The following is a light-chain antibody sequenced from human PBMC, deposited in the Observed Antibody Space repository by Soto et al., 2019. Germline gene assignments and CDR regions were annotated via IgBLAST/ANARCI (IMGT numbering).Light chain of an antibody. Sequence: IVLTQSPDTLSLSPGERATLSCRASQSVRSSYLAWYQQTPGQTPRLLIYAASSRATGIPDRFSGSGSGTDFSLTISRLEAEDFAVYYCQQYGSTPRTFGQGTKVDIK. CDR2: AAS. CDR3: QQYGSTPRT. CDR1: QSVRSSY. V-gene: IGKV3-20*01. J-gene: IGKJ1*01.